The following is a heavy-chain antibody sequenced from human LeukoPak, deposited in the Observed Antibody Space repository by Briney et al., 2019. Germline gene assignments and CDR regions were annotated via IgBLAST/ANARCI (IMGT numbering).Heavy chain of an antibody. J-gene: IGHJ4*02. Sequence: XGSLRLSCATSGFTFSSYVMIWVRQAPGKGLEWVSSIGGDGLSTNYADSLKGRFTISRDNSRSTLYLQMNSLRAEDTAVYFCAKASGVFCTGGACYSDYWGQGTLVTVSS. CDR1: GFTFSSYV. CDR2: IGGDGLST. V-gene: IGHV3-23*01. CDR3: AKASGVFCTGGACYSDY. D-gene: IGHD2-8*02.